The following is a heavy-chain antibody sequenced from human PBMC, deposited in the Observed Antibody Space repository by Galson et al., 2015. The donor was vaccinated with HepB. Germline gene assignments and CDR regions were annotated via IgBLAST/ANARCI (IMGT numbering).Heavy chain of an antibody. J-gene: IGHJ5*02. V-gene: IGHV3-43*01. CDR2: ISWGGGST. Sequence: SLRLSCAASGFTFDDYNMHWVRQAPGKGLEWVSLISWGGGSTYYADSVKGRSTISNDNSNNSLYLQMNSLRTEDTALYYCATSRNQQQLVGGFDPWGQGTLVTVSS. CDR1: GFTFDDYN. CDR3: ATSRNQQQLVGGFDP. D-gene: IGHD6-13*01.